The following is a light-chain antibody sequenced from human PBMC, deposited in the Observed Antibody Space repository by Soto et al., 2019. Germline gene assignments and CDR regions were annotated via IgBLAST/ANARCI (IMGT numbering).Light chain of an antibody. CDR2: AES. J-gene: IGKJ1*01. V-gene: IGKV1-27*01. CDR1: QGIRNY. CDR3: QTDNSAPPWT. Sequence: DIQLTQSPSSLSAAVGDRVTITCRASQGIRNYLAWYQQKPGKVPKLLIYAESTLQSGVPSRFSGSGSGTDFTSTISSLQPEDGAASYGQTDNSAPPWTFGQGTKVEIK.